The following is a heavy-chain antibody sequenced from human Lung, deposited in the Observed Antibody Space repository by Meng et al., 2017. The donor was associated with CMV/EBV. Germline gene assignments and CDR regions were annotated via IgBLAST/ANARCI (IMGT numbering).Heavy chain of an antibody. CDR1: GGSIGTGDFY. Sequence: LRLSCAVSGGSIGTGDFYWTWIRQPPGRGLEWIGYIHDIGTTYYNPSLKSRLTISKDTSKNQFSLILASVTAADTAVYFCARGYCTDGECYRQGDAFDPWGQGTLVTVSS. J-gene: IGHJ5*02. V-gene: IGHV4-30-4*08. D-gene: IGHD2-8*01. CDR2: IHDIGTT. CDR3: ARGYCTDGECYRQGDAFDP.